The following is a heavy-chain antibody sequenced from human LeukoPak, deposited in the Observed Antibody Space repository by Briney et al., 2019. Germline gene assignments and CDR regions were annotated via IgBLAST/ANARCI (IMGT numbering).Heavy chain of an antibody. CDR2: ISYDGSNK. V-gene: IGHV3-30*14. D-gene: IGHD2-21*02. Sequence: QLGGSLKLSCAASGFTFSSYAMHGGRQAPGKGVEGVAVISYDGSNKYYADSVKGRFTISRDNSKNTLYLQMNSLRAEDTAVYYCARSVVTATQIAYWGQGTLVTVSS. CDR3: ARSVVTATQIAY. CDR1: GFTFSSYA. J-gene: IGHJ4*02.